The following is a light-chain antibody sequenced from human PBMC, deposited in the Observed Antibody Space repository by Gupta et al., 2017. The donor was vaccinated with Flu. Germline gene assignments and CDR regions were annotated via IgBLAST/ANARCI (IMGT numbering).Light chain of an antibody. J-gene: IGKJ2*01. Sequence: TLSCRASQSISTNYLAWYQQKPGQAPRLLIYGSSTRATGIPERFSGSGSGTDFTLTISRLEPADSAVYFCQQYGGSPLYTFGQGTKLEIK. V-gene: IGKV3-20*01. CDR2: GSS. CDR3: QQYGGSPLYT. CDR1: QSISTNY.